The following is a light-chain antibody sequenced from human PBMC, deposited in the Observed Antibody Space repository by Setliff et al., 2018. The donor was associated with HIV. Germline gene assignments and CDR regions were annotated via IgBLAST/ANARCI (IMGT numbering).Light chain of an antibody. CDR1: SSDVGGYKY. Sequence: QSALAQPRSVSGSPGQSVTISCTGTSSDVGGYKYVSWYQQHPGKAPKLMIYDVSKRPSGVPDRFSGSKSGNTASLTISGLQAEDEADYYCCSYAGSYTFGYVFGTGTKVT. CDR3: CSYAGSYTFGYV. V-gene: IGLV2-11*01. CDR2: DVS. J-gene: IGLJ1*01.